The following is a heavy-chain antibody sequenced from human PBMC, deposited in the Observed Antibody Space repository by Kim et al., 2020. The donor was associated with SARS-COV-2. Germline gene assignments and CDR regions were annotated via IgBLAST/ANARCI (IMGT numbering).Heavy chain of an antibody. D-gene: IGHD5-18*01. CDR1: GYTFTSYG. V-gene: IGHV1-18*04. Sequence: ASVKVSCKASGYTFTSYGISWVRQAPGQGLEWIGWISAYNGNTNYAQKLQGRVTMTTDTSTSTAYMELRSLRSDDTAVYYCAREIRERGYSYGYDYFDYWGQGTLVTVSS. CDR3: AREIRERGYSYGYDYFDY. CDR2: ISAYNGNT. J-gene: IGHJ4*02.